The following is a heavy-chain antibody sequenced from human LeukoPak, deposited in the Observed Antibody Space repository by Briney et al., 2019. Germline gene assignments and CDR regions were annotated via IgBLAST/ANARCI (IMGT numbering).Heavy chain of an antibody. Sequence: ASVKVSCKASGYTFTGYYMHWVRQAPGQGLEWMGWINPNSGGTNYAQKFQGRVTMTRDTSISTAYMELSRLRSDDTAVYYCCGSSLAGSDGMDVWGQGPRVSVS. CDR2: INPNSGGT. CDR1: GYTFTGYY. CDR3: CGSSLAGSDGMDV. J-gene: IGHJ6*01. V-gene: IGHV1-2*02. D-gene: IGHD6-19*01.